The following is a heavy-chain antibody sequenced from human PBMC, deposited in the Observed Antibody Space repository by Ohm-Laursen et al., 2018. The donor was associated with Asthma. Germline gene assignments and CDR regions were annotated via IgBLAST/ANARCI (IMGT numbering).Heavy chain of an antibody. J-gene: IGHJ4*02. CDR1: GFSFSNYA. CDR3: ARDQAVAGSAMDY. CDR2: ISAGGGST. D-gene: IGHD6-19*01. V-gene: IGHV3-23*01. Sequence: SLRLSCSASGFSFSNYAMSWVRQAPGKGLQWVSAISAGGGSTYYADSVKGRFTISRDNSKNTLYLQMNSLRAEDTAVYYCARDQAVAGSAMDYWGQGTLVTVSS.